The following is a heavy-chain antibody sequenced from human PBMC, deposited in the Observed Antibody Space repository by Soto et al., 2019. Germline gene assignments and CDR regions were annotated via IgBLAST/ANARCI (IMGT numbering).Heavy chain of an antibody. CDR1: GGTFSSYA. V-gene: IGHV1-69*01. D-gene: IGHD2-2*02. J-gene: IGHJ6*02. CDR3: ARGRKTVVVPAAIRGYYYYGMDV. CDR2: IIPIFGTA. Sequence: QVQLVQSGAEVKKPGSSVKVSCKASGGTFSSYAIRWVRQAPGQGLEWMGGIIPIFGTANYAQKFQGRVTITADESTSTADMELSSLRSEDTAVYYCARGRKTVVVPAAIRGYYYYGMDVWGQGTTVTVSS.